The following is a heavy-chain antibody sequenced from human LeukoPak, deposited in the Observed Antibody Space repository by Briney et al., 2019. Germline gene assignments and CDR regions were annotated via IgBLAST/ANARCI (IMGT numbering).Heavy chain of an antibody. J-gene: IGHJ4*02. Sequence: GGSLRLSCEASGFTFSSYSMNWVRRAPGKGLEWVSSISSSSSYIYYADSVKGRFTISRDNAKNSLYLQMNSLRAEDTAVYYCARDYDRSGHIAIDYWGQGTLVTVSS. V-gene: IGHV3-21*01. CDR2: ISSSSSYI. CDR3: ARDYDRSGHIAIDY. D-gene: IGHD3-22*01. CDR1: GFTFSSYS.